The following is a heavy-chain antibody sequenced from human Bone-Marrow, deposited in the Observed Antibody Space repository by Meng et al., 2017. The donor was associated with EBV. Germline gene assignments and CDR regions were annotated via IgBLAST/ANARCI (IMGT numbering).Heavy chain of an antibody. Sequence: VQRLHSGSELKKPGASVKVSCKASGYTFTSYAMNWVRQAPGKGLEWMGWINTNTGNPTYAQGFTGRFVFSLDTSVSTAYLQISSLKAEDTAVYYCARDILYDYVWGSYRLDPWGQGTLVTVSS. J-gene: IGHJ5*02. D-gene: IGHD3-16*02. CDR3: ARDILYDYVWGSYRLDP. V-gene: IGHV7-4-1*02. CDR1: GYTFTSYA. CDR2: INTNTGNP.